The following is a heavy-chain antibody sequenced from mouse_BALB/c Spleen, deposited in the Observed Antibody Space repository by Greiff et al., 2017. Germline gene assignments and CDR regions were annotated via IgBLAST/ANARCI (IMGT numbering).Heavy chain of an antibody. CDR3: ARHGEGRLAY. Sequence: EVQLVESGGGLVKPGGSLKLSCAASGFTFSSYAMSWVRQTPEKRLEWVATISSGGSYTYYTDSVKGRFTISRDNAKNTLYLQMSSLRSEDTAMYYCARHGEGRLAYWGQGTLVTVSA. D-gene: IGHD1-2*01. J-gene: IGHJ3*01. CDR2: ISSGGSYT. CDR1: GFTFSSYA. V-gene: IGHV5-9-3*01.